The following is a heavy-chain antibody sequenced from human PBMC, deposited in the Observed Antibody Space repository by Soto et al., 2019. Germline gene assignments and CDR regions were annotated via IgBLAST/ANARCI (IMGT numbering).Heavy chain of an antibody. CDR3: TTDGYYYDSSGTFDY. V-gene: IGHV3-15*01. Sequence: PGGPLRLSGSDSGFTFSNAWMSWVRQAPGKGLEWVGRIKSRTDGGTTDYAAPVKGRFTISRDDSKNTLYLQMNSLKTEDTAVYYCTTDGYYYDSSGTFDYWGQGTLVTVSS. D-gene: IGHD3-22*01. CDR1: GFTFSNAW. J-gene: IGHJ4*02. CDR2: IKSRTDGGTT.